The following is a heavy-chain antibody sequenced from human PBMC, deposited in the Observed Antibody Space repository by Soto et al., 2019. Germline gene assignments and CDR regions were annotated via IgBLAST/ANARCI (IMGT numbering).Heavy chain of an antibody. Sequence: EVQLLESGGGLVQPGGSLRLSCAAAGFTFSTFEMSWVRQAPGRGLEWVSFISDDSSRTYYADAVKGRLTISRDNSKHTLYLQMYSLAAGGTAVYACVKGGWLDFWGQGSLVTVSS. CDR1: GFTFSTFE. J-gene: IGHJ5*01. D-gene: IGHD3-16*01. V-gene: IGHV3-23*01. CDR2: ISDDSSRT. CDR3: VKGGWLDF.